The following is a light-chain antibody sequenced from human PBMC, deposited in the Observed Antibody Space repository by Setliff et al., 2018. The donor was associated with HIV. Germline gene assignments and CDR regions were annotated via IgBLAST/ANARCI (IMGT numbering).Light chain of an antibody. CDR1: ALANQY. J-gene: IGLJ1*01. Sequence: SYELTQPPSVSVSPGQTARLTCSGDALANQYAYWYQQRPGQAPLPLIYQDTKRPPGIPERFSGSSSGTTVTLTISRAQAEDEAHYYCQTADISVYYAFGSGTKVTVL. CDR2: QDT. V-gene: IGLV3-25*03. CDR3: QTADISVYYA.